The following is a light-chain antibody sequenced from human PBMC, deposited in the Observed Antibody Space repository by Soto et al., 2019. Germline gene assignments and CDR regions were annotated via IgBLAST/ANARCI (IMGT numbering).Light chain of an antibody. CDR1: RSNIGSNH. J-gene: IGLJ2*01. CDR3: ATWDDSLRAVY. V-gene: IGLV1-47*01. CDR2: RND. Sequence: LTQPPSVSATPGQRVTIACSGGRSNIGSNHVYWYQHLPGTAPKLVIFRNDQRPSGVPDRFSGSKSGTSASLAISGLLSDDEAEYYCATWDDSLRAVYFGGGTKLTVL.